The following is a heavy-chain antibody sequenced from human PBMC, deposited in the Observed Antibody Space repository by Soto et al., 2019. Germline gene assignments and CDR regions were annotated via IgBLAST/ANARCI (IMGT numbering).Heavy chain of an antibody. CDR1: A. V-gene: IGHV1-3*01. D-gene: IGHD3-3*01. CDR3: ASSYYDFWSGYYKGAFDI. CDR2: INAGNGNT. Sequence: AMHWVRQAPGQRLEWIGWINAGNGNTKYSQKVQGRVTITRDTSASTAYMELSSLRSEDTAVYYCASSYYDFWSGYYKGAFDIWGQGTMVTVSS. J-gene: IGHJ3*02.